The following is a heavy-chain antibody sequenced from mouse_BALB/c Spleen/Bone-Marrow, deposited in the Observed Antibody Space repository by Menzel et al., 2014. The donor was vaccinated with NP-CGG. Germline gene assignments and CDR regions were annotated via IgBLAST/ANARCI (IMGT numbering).Heavy chain of an antibody. D-gene: IGHD1-1*01. CDR1: GFTFSSFG. CDR2: ISSGSSTI. Sequence: EVQGVESGGGLVQPGGSRKLSCAASGFTFSSFGMHWVRQAPEKGLEWVAYISSGSSTIYYADTVKGRFTISRDNPKNTLFLQMTSLRSEDTAMYYCARKHYYLGFAYWGQGTLVTVSA. CDR3: ARKHYYLGFAY. J-gene: IGHJ3*01. V-gene: IGHV5-17*02.